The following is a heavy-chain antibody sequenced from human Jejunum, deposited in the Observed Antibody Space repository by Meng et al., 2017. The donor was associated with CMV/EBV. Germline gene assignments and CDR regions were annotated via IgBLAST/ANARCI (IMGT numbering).Heavy chain of an antibody. D-gene: IGHD3-3*01. CDR3: ARMEKGRYFDL. CDR1: RDSISRTAYY. V-gene: IGHV4-39*07. Sequence: VARDSISRTAYYWGWIRQPPGKGLEWIGTIYYYGGSTYYNPSLNSGVTISVDTSNNQFSLKLYSVTAADTAVYYCARMEKGRYFDLWGRGTLVTVSS. CDR2: IYYYGGST. J-gene: IGHJ2*01.